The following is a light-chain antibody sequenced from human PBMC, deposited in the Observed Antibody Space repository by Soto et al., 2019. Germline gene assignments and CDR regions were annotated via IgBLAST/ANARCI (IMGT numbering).Light chain of an antibody. Sequence: EIMLTQSPGTLSLSPGERATLSCRASQTVSSAYLGWYQQKPGQAPRLLIYGTSSRATGIPDRFSGSGSGTDFTLTISRLEPEDFAVYYCQQYDSFPLIAFGQGTRLEIK. CDR2: GTS. J-gene: IGKJ5*01. CDR1: QTVSSAY. CDR3: QQYDSFPLIA. V-gene: IGKV3-20*01.